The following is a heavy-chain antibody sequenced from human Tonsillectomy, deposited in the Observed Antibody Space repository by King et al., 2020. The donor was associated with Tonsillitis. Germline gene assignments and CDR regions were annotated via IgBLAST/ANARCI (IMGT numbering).Heavy chain of an antibody. CDR2: INPNSGGT. CDR1: GYTFTGYY. D-gene: IGHD3-10*01. V-gene: IGHV1-2*02. Sequence: VQLVESGAEVKKPGASVKVSCKTSGYTFTGYYMHWVRQAPGQGLEWMGWINPNSGGTNYAQKFQGGVTMTRDTSISTAYMELSRLRSDDTAVYYCARDVYGLGILDHAGDLYGVGFWDHAAPSFDYWGQGTLVTVSS. CDR3: ARDVYGLGILDHAGDLYGVGFWDHAAPSFDY. J-gene: IGHJ4*02.